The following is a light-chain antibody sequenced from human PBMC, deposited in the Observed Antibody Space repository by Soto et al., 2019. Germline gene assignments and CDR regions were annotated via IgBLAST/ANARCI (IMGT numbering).Light chain of an antibody. V-gene: IGKV3-15*01. CDR3: QQYNNWPPYT. J-gene: IGKJ2*01. CDR2: GAS. CDR1: QSVSSN. Sequence: EIVMTQSPATLSVSPGERATLSCMASQSVSSNLAWYQQKPGQAPRLLIYGASTRATGIPARFSGSGSGTEFTLSISSLQSEDFAVYYCQQYNNWPPYTFGLGTKLEIK.